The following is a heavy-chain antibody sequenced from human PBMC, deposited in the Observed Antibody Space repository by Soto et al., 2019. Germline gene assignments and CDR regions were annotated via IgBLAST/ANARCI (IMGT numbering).Heavy chain of an antibody. CDR3: ARETSTGNYYLDV. Sequence: PWGSLRLSCAASGFSFKYYGMNWFLQAPGKGLEWVSYISTSSSNIYYADSVKGRFTISRDNAKNSLSLQMNSLRAADTAVYYCARETSTGNYYLDVWGKGTTVTVSS. J-gene: IGHJ6*03. D-gene: IGHD2-2*01. CDR1: GFSFKYYG. CDR2: ISTSSSNI. V-gene: IGHV3-48*01.